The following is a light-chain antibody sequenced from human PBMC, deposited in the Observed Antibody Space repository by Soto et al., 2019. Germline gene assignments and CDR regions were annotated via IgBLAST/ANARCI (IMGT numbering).Light chain of an antibody. V-gene: IGKV3-11*01. CDR1: QSISSH. CDR3: QRRVRWPRV. Sequence: EIVLTQSPATLSLSPGERATLYCSASQSISSHLVWYQQRSGQAPRLLIYDASKRATGVPDRFSGSLYGTAFSLTISSLVPEDFAFYYCQRRVRWPRVLGGGTKVEL. CDR2: DAS. J-gene: IGKJ4*01.